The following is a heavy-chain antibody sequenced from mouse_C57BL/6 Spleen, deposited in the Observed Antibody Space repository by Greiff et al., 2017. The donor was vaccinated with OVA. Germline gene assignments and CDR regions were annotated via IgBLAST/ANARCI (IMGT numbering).Heavy chain of an antibody. J-gene: IGHJ4*01. CDR1: GYAFTNYL. CDR2: INPGSGGT. CDR3: ARDYGSTYYAMDY. D-gene: IGHD1-1*01. Sequence: VQLQQSGAELVRPGTSVKVSCKASGYAFTNYLIEWVKQRPGQGLEWIGVINPGSGGTNYNEKFKGKATLTADESSSTAYMQLSSLTSEDSAVYFCARDYGSTYYAMDYWGQGTSVTVSS. V-gene: IGHV1-54*01.